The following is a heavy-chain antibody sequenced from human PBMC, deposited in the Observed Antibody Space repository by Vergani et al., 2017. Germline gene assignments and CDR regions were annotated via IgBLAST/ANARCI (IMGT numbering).Heavy chain of an antibody. V-gene: IGHV3-23*01. CDR2: LTGGGGST. CDR1: GFTFSTYA. D-gene: IGHD1-26*01. CDR3: VKDAGSYGDFFDS. Sequence: EVQLLESGGSLKQPGGSVRLSCAASGFTFSTYAMHWVRQAPGKGLEWVSVLTGGGGSTYYADSFKGRFIISRDNSRDTLYLQMNSLRPEDTATYYCVKDAGSYGDFFDSWGQGTLVTVSS. J-gene: IGHJ4*02.